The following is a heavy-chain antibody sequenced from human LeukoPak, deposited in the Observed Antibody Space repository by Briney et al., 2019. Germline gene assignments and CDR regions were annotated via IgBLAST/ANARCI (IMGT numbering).Heavy chain of an antibody. CDR1: GASINSYY. Sequence: PSETLSLTCSVSGASINSYYWNWIRQSPGKGLEWLGNIHYRGTTNYNPSLKSRVTLSLDSSKSQFALKVTSVTAADTAVYYCARGRPFYFDYWGQGTLVTVSS. CDR3: ARGRPFYFDY. CDR2: IHYRGTT. J-gene: IGHJ4*02. V-gene: IGHV4-59*13.